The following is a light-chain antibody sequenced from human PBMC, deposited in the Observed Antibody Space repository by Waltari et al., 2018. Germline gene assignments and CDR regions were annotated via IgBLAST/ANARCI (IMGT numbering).Light chain of an antibody. CDR3: SSYTSCSIEV. CDR1: ISDVGGYNY. CDR2: DVT. J-gene: IGLJ2*01. V-gene: IGLV2-14*03. Sequence: QSALTQPASVSGSPGQSITISCTGTISDVGGYNYVSWYQQHPGKAPKLMIYDVTNRPSGVSNRFSGSKSDNTASLTISGLQAEDEAEYYCSSYTSCSIEVFGGGTKLTVL.